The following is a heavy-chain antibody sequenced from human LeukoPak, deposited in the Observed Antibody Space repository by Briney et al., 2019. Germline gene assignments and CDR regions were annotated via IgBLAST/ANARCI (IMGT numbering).Heavy chain of an antibody. CDR1: GGSISSYH. CDR3: ARVFKGCSSTSCYKNYYYYMDV. J-gene: IGHJ6*03. V-gene: IGHV4-59*01. Sequence: SETLSLTCTVSGGSISSYHWSWIRQPPGKGLEWIGYIYYSGSTNYNPSLKSRVTISVDTSKNQFSLKLSSVTAADTAVYYCARVFKGCSSTSCYKNYYYYMDVWGKGTTVTVSS. CDR2: IYYSGST. D-gene: IGHD2-2*02.